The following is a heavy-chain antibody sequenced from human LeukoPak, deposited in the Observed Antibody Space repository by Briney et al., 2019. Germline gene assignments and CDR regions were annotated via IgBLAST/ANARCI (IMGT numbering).Heavy chain of an antibody. D-gene: IGHD2-2*01. CDR2: IKQDGSVK. J-gene: IGHJ4*02. V-gene: IGHV3-7*01. CDR3: VRDRRYYGSTNCVGLFDN. Sequence: GGSLRLSCAASGFTFTSYWMTWVRQAPGKGLEWVANIKQDGSVKYYVDSVKGRFTISRDDAKNSLYPQMNSLRAEDTALYYCVRDRRYYGSTNCVGLFDNWGQGTLVTVSS. CDR1: GFTFTSYW.